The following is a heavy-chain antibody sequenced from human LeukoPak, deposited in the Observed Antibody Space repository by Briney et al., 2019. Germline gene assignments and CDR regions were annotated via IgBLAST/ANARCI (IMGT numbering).Heavy chain of an antibody. J-gene: IGHJ4*02. V-gene: IGHV1-69*04. D-gene: IGHD5-12*01. CDR2: LIPVLGMS. CDR1: GGTFSSYA. CDR3: ARDRGGGFDLAFFDH. Sequence: SVKVSCKASGGTFSSYAISWVRQAPGQGLEWMGRLIPVLGMSHYAQGFQGRVTLTADRSTNTAYMELDRLTSDDTAVYFCARDRGGGFDLAFFDHWGQGTLVTVSS.